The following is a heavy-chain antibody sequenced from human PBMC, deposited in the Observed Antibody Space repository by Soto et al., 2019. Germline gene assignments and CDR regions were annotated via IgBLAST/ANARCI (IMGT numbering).Heavy chain of an antibody. Sequence: QVQLVQSGAEVKKPGASVKVSCKASGYTFTSYGISWVRQAPGQGLEWMGWISAYNGNTNNEQKLQGTVTMTTDTATSTAYMELRRLGSDDTPVYYCAGDSAPAAIDRRYYGMDAWGQGTTVTVSS. V-gene: IGHV1-18*01. CDR2: ISAYNGNT. CDR3: AGDSAPAAIDRRYYGMDA. D-gene: IGHD2-2*01. J-gene: IGHJ6*02. CDR1: GYTFTSYG.